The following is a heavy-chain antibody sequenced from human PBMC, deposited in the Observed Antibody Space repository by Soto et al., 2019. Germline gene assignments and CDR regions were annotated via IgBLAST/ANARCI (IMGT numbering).Heavy chain of an antibody. CDR3: AVVRVAAASVEAPPFDF. J-gene: IGHJ4*01. CDR2: IDGSGGDT. Sequence: EVQLLESGGGLVQPGGSLRLSCAAYGFTFSSYAMAWVRQAPGTGLERVSVIDGSGGDTSIADSVKGRFSISRDNSKKMLSLHRNSLRAEAKARYFCAVVRVAAASVEAPPFDFWGHGPLVTVCS. CDR1: GFTFSSYA. D-gene: IGHD2-15*01. V-gene: IGHV3-23*01.